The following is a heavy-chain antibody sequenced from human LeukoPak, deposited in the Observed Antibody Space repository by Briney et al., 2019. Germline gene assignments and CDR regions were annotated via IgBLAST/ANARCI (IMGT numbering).Heavy chain of an antibody. D-gene: IGHD3-16*02. CDR3: ARDHYDYVWGSYLFGY. J-gene: IGHJ4*02. CDR1: GYTFTSYA. CDR2: ISAGNGNT. V-gene: IGHV1-3*01. Sequence: ASVKVSCKASGYTFTSYAMHWVRQAPGQRLEWMGWISAGNGNTKYSQKFQGRVTITRDTSASTAYMELSSLRSEDTAVYYCARDHYDYVWGSYLFGYWGQGTLVTVSS.